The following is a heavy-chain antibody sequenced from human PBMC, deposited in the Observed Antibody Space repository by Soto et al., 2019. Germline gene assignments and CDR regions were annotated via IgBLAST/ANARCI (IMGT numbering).Heavy chain of an antibody. D-gene: IGHD2-15*01. J-gene: IGHJ4*02. CDR3: ARSGVHGIHYFDF. CDR2: ISSSGSTI. Sequence: LRLSCAASVFTFSIYERNCVRQAPVKGLEWVSYISSSGSTIYYADSVKGRFTISRDNAKNSLYLQMNSLKASDTAIYYCARSGVHGIHYFDFWGQGTQVTAPQ. V-gene: IGHV3-48*03. CDR1: VFTFSIYE.